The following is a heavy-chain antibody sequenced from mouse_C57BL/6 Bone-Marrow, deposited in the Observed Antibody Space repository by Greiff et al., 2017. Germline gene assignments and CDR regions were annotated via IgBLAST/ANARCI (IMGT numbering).Heavy chain of an antibody. CDR1: GYTFTSYG. V-gene: IGHV1-81*01. CDR2: IYPRSGNT. Sequence: QVQLQQSGAELARPGASVKLSCKASGYTFTSYGISWVKQRTGQGLEWIGEIYPRSGNTYYNEKFKGKDTLTADKSSSTAYMELRSLTSEDSAVYFCARSGWFFDYWGQGTTLTVSS. CDR3: ARSGWFFDY. J-gene: IGHJ2*01. D-gene: IGHD2-3*01.